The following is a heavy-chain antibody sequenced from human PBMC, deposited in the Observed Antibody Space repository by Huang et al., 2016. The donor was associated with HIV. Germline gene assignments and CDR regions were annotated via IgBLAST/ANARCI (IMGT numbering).Heavy chain of an antibody. V-gene: IGHV4-39*01. D-gene: IGHD3-10*01. CDR2: IYYSGST. J-gene: IGHJ4*02. CDR1: GGSIRSDNYY. CDR3: ARLPGSITMIRGVITDPY. Sequence: QLQLQESGPGLVKPSETLSLTCTVSGGSIRSDNYYWGWIRQPPGKGLEWIGSIYYSGSTYYNPSLKSRVIITVDTSKNQFSLKMRSVTAADTAVYYCARLPGSITMIRGVITDPYWGQGTLVTVSS.